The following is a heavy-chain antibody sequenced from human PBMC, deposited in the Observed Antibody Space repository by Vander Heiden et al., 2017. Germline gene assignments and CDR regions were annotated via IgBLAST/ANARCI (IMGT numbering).Heavy chain of an antibody. Sequence: EVQLLESGGGLVQPGGSLRLSRAASGFTFSSYAMTWVRLAPGRGLEWVSGIRGSGGNTYYADSVKGRFTISRDNAKNTLYLQMNSLRAEDTAVYYCAKDGASCSCGTCYYYYGMDVWGHGTTVTVSS. V-gene: IGHV3-23*01. J-gene: IGHJ6*02. CDR1: GFTFSSYA. CDR2: IRGSGGNT. D-gene: IGHD2-15*01. CDR3: AKDGASCSCGTCYYYYGMDV.